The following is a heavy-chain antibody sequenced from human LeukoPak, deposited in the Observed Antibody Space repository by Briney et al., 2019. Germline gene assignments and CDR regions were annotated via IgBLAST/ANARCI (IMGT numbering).Heavy chain of an antibody. V-gene: IGHV5-51*01. Sequence: GESLKISCKGSGYSFTSYLIGWVRQMPGKGLEWMGIIYPGDSDTRYSPSFQGQVTNSATKSICTAYLNLSSLKASDTDMSYCARKYSSSYFGYWGQGTLVTVSS. CDR2: IYPGDSDT. J-gene: IGHJ4*02. CDR3: ARKYSSSYFGY. CDR1: GYSFTSYL. D-gene: IGHD6-6*01.